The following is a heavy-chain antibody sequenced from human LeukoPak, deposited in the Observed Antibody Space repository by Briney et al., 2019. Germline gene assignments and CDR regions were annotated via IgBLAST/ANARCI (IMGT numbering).Heavy chain of an antibody. CDR3: ARHYYDTSGYYGRDYFDY. V-gene: IGHV3-23*01. CDR1: GFTFSSYA. J-gene: IGHJ4*02. Sequence: GGSLRLSCAASGFTFSSYAMNWVRQPPGKGLEWVSAISDRGTSTYYADSVKGRFTISRDNAKNSLYLQMNSLRAEDTAVYYCARHYYDTSGYYGRDYFDYWGQGTLVTVSS. D-gene: IGHD3-22*01. CDR2: ISDRGTST.